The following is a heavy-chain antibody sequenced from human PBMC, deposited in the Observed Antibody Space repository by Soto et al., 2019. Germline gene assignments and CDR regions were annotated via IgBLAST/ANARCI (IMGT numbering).Heavy chain of an antibody. Sequence: GESLKISCKGSGYSFTSYWIGWVRQMPGKGLEWMGIIYPGDSDTRYSPSFQGQVTISADKSISTAYLQWSSLKASDTAMYYCARRHCSGGSCYHYGMDVWGHGTTVTVSS. J-gene: IGHJ6*02. D-gene: IGHD2-15*01. V-gene: IGHV5-51*01. CDR3: ARRHCSGGSCYHYGMDV. CDR2: IYPGDSDT. CDR1: GYSFTSYW.